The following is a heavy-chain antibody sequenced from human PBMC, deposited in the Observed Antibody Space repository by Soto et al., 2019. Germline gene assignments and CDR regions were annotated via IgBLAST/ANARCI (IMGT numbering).Heavy chain of an antibody. V-gene: IGHV1-18*01. Sequence: ASVKVSCKASGYIFGNYGIAWVRQAPGQGLEWMGWISPYTGNTHSATKVQGRLTMTTDTSTSTAYMDLGSLTSDDTAVYYCVMVDNYVTPTPQDVWGQGTTVTSP. CDR2: ISPYTGNT. CDR1: GYIFGNYG. D-gene: IGHD3-16*01. J-gene: IGHJ6*02. CDR3: VMVDNYVTPTPQDV.